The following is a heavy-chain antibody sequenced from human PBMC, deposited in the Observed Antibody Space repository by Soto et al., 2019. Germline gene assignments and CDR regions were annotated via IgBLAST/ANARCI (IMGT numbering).Heavy chain of an antibody. CDR1: GFTFSSYE. Sequence: GGSLRLSCAASGFTFSSYEMNWVRQAPGKGLEWVSYISSSGSTIYYADSVKGRFTISRDNAKNSLYLQMNSLRAEDTAVYYCARRLGYFYDRGFDYWGQGTPVTVYS. D-gene: IGHD3-22*01. CDR2: ISSSGSTI. J-gene: IGHJ4*02. V-gene: IGHV3-48*03. CDR3: ARRLGYFYDRGFDY.